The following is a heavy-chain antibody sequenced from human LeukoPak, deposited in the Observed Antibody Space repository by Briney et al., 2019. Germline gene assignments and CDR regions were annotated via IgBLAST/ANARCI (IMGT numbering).Heavy chain of an antibody. V-gene: IGHV3-23*01. J-gene: IGHJ4*02. Sequence: SGGSLRLSCAASGFTFSSYAMSWVRQAPGKGLEWVSVIGGSAGSTYYADSVKGRFTISRDNSKNTPYLQMNSLRAGDTAVYYCAKYIPSSSGYDYWGQGTLVTVSS. CDR2: IGGSAGST. CDR1: GFTFSSYA. CDR3: AKYIPSSSGYDY. D-gene: IGHD3-22*01.